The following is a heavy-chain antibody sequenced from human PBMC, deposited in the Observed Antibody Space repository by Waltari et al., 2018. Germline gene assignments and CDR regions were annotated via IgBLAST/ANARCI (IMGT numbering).Heavy chain of an antibody. CDR2: ISSTGDT. J-gene: IGHJ6*02. Sequence: EVQLVESGGGLVQQGGSLRLPCAASGFAFSSNDMHWVRQATGKGLEWVSAISSTGDTYYAASVRGRFTISRENAQRSVYLKMNSLRAGDTALYYCATISSVAIHWGQGTTVTVSS. V-gene: IGHV3-13*01. CDR1: GFAFSSND. CDR3: ATISSVAIH. D-gene: IGHD2-15*01.